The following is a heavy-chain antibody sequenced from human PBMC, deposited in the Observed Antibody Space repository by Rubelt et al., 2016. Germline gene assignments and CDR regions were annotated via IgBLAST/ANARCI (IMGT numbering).Heavy chain of an antibody. Sequence: QVQLVQSGAEVKRPGASVKVSCKASGYPFTTYGVTWVRQAPGQGLEWMGWISTFSGNTNYAQKFQGRVTLTTDTPTKTAYIGLRSLRSDDTAVYFCARSSSWYYFDFWGQGTLVTVSS. D-gene: IGHD3-10*01. CDR1: GYPFTTYG. V-gene: IGHV1-18*01. J-gene: IGHJ4*02. CDR3: ARSSSWYYFDF. CDR2: ISTFSGNT.